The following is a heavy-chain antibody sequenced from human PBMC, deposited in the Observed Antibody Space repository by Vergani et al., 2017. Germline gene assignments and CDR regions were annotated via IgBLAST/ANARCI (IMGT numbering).Heavy chain of an antibody. CDR1: GASIRSSNYY. D-gene: IGHD6-19*01. CDR3: ARHSTVEWLVKLGWIDP. J-gene: IGHJ5*02. CDR2: IYYSGST. V-gene: IGHV4-39*01. Sequence: QLQLQESGPGLVKPSATLSLTCSVSGASIRSSNYYWGWIRQPPGKGLKWIASIYYSGSTYYNPSLKSRVTISVDTSKNHFYLKLSSVTAADTAVYFCARHSTVEWLVKLGWIDPWGQGILVTVSS.